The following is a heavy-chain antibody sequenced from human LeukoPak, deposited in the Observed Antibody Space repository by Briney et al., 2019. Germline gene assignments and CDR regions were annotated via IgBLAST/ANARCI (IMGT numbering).Heavy chain of an antibody. CDR3: ATDSLGSSGYERVRYWYFDL. CDR1: GYTFTGYY. V-gene: IGHV1-8*02. CDR2: MNPNSGNT. Sequence: GASVKVSCKASGYTFTGYYMHWVRQATGQGLEWMGWMNPNSGNTGYAQKFQGRVTMTRNTSISTAYMELSSLRSEDTAVYYCATDSLGSSGYERVRYWYFDLWGRGTLVTVSS. D-gene: IGHD3-22*01. J-gene: IGHJ2*01.